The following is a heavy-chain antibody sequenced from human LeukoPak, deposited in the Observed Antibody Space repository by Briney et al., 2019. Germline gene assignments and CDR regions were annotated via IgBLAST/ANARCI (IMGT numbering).Heavy chain of an antibody. CDR1: GYTFTNYA. J-gene: IGHJ6*02. V-gene: IGHV1-3*01. CDR2: INAGNGNT. Sequence: ASVKVSCKASGYTFTNYAMHWVRQAPGQRLEWMGWINAGNGNTKYSQKFQGRVTITRDTSASTAYMELSSLRSEDTAVYYCAAEGVYYGMDVWGQGTTVTVSS. CDR3: AAEGVYYGMDV.